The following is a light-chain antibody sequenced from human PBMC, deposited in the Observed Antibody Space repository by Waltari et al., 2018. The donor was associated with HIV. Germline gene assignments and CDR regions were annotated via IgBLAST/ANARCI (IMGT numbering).Light chain of an antibody. Sequence: EIVLTQSPGTLSVSPGERVTLTCRASQTVSSTSLALYQQKPGQAPRLLIYGASTRPAGTPDRFSGSGSGTDFTLTISDLDPEDSAVYYCQQYGSSPPRFTFGQGTKVEI. CDR1: QTVSSTS. J-gene: IGKJ2*01. CDR3: QQYGSSPPRFT. CDR2: GAS. V-gene: IGKV3-20*01.